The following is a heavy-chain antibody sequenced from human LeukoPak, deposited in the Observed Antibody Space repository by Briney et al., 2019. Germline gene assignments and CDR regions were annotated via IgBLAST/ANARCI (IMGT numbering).Heavy chain of an antibody. CDR3: VRGPITTRSHFDY. J-gene: IGHJ4*02. CDR2: IIPIFATA. V-gene: IGHV1-69*13. Sequence: SVKVSCKASGGTFSSYAISWVRQAPGQGLEWMGGIIPIFATANYAQKFQGRVTITADESTSTAYMELSSLRSEDTAVYYCVRGPITTRSHFDYWGQGTLVTVSS. D-gene: IGHD3-22*01. CDR1: GGTFSSYA.